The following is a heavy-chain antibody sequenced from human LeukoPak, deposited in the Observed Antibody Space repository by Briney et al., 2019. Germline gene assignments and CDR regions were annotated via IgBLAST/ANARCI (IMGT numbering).Heavy chain of an antibody. V-gene: IGHV3-23*01. J-gene: IGHJ6*03. CDR3: AKLADILVVVARYYMDV. Sequence: QTGGSLRLSCAASGFTFSSYAMNWVRQAPGKGLEWVSVISASGGNTDYADSVKGRFTISRDNSRNTLYLQMNSLRAEDTAVYYCAKLADILVVVARYYMDVWGQGTTVTISS. CDR2: ISASGGNT. CDR1: GFTFSSYA. D-gene: IGHD2-15*01.